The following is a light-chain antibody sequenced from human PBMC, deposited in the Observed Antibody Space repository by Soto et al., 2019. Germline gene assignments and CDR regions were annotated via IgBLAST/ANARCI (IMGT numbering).Light chain of an antibody. CDR2: KAS. CDR3: QKYNSYSWK. J-gene: IGKJ1*01. V-gene: IGKV1-5*03. Sequence: DIQMTPSHSTLSASVLYIVTITFRASQSISIWLAWYQQKPGKAPKLLIYKASSLESGVPSRFSGSGSGTEFTLTISSLQPDDFATYYCQKYNSYSWKFGQGTKVDIK. CDR1: QSISIW.